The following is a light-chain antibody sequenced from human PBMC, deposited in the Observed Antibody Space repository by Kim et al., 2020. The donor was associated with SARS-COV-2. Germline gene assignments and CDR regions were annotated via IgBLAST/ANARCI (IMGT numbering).Light chain of an antibody. J-gene: IGLJ2*01. Sequence: SYELTQPPSVSVSPGQTASITCSGDKLGDKYACWYQQKPGQSPVLVIYQDNKRPSGIPERFSGSNSGNTATLTISGTQAMDAADYYCQAWDTNTVVFGGG. CDR1: KLGDKY. CDR3: QAWDTNTVV. V-gene: IGLV3-1*01. CDR2: QDN.